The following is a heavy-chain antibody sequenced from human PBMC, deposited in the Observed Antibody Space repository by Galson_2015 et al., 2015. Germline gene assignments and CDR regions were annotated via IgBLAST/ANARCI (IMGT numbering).Heavy chain of an antibody. CDR1: GGTFSSYA. V-gene: IGHV1-69*06. CDR2: ISPIFGTA. CDR3: AGAMTTVTLFRFDP. D-gene: IGHD4-17*01. Sequence: SVKVSCKASGGTFSSYAISWMRQAPGQGLEWMGGISPIFGTANYAQKFQGRVTITADKSTSTAYVELSSLRSEDTAVYYCAGAMTTVTLFRFDPWGQGTLVTVSS. J-gene: IGHJ5*02.